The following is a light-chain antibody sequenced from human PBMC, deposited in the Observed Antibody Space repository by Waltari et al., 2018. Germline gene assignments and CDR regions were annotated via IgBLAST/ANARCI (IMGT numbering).Light chain of an antibody. J-gene: IGLJ2*01. CDR3: SSYATTRVI. Sequence: ASVSGTPGQSITISCSGTGSDIGGNKYVSWYQQHPGEAPKVIIYDVTSRPSGVSDRFSGSKSGNTAFLTISGLQAEDEADYYCSSYATTRVIFGGGTKVTVL. CDR2: DVT. CDR1: GSDIGGNKY. V-gene: IGLV2-14*03.